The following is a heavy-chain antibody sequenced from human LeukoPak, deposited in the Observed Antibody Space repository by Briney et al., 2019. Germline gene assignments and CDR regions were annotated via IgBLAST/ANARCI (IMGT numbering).Heavy chain of an antibody. J-gene: IGHJ5*01. V-gene: IGHV4-59*01. CDR1: GGSISGYY. CDR3: ARDTDSSGYYDS. Sequence: SETLSLTCTVSGGSISGYYWSWIRQPPGKGLEWIGYIYNSGSTNYNPSLKSRVTISVDTSKNQFSLKLSSVTAADTAVYYCARDTDSSGYYDSWGQGTLVTVSS. CDR2: IYNSGST. D-gene: IGHD3-22*01.